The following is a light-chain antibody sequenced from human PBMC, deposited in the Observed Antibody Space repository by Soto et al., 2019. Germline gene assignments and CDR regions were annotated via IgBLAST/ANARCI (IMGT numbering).Light chain of an antibody. CDR2: KAS. V-gene: IGKV1-5*03. CDR1: QSISSW. J-gene: IGKJ1*01. CDR3: QQYNSYWT. Sequence: DIQMTQSPSTLSASVGYRVTITCRASQSISSWLAWYQQKPGKAPKLLIYKASSLESGVPSRFSGSGSGTEFTLTISSLQPDDFATYYCQQYNSYWTFGQGTKVDI.